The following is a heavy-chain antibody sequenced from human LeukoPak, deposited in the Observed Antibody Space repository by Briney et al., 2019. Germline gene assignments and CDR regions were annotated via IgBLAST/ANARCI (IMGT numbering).Heavy chain of an antibody. CDR3: ARDSAVATYYGVDV. J-gene: IGHJ6*02. CDR1: GFTFSSYA. V-gene: IGHV3-23*01. CDR2: ISGSGGST. D-gene: IGHD6-19*01. Sequence: PGGSLRLSCAASGFTFSSYAMSWVRQAPGKGLEWVSAISGSGGSTYYADSVKGRFTISRDNSKNTLYLQMSSLRAEDTAVYYCARDSAVATYYGVDVWGQGTTVTVSS.